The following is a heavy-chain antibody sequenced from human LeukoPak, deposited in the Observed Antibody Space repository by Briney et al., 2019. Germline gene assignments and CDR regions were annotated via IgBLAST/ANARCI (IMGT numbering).Heavy chain of an antibody. J-gene: IGHJ3*02. Sequence: GESLRLSCTGSGFTLSSYARNWVRRAPGQGLEWVSSISSSSSDIYYTDSVKGRFTISRDNAKNSLYLQMNSLRAEDTAVYYCVTDYGGSSGAFDIWGQGTMVTVSS. CDR2: ISSSSSDI. D-gene: IGHD4-23*01. CDR1: GFTLSSYA. V-gene: IGHV3-21*01. CDR3: VTDYGGSSGAFDI.